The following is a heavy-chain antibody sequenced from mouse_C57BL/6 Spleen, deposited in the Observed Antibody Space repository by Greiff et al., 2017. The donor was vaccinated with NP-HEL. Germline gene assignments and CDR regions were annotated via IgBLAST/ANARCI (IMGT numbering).Heavy chain of an antibody. Sequence: VKLQESGAELARPGASVKLSCKASGYTFTSYGISWVKQRPGQGLEWIGEIYPRSGNTYYNEKFKGKATLTADKSSSTAYMELRSLTSEYSSVYFCARDGYGEYYYAMDCWGQGTSVTVSS. D-gene: IGHD2-2*01. CDR2: IYPRSGNT. CDR1: GYTFTSYG. V-gene: IGHV1-81*01. CDR3: ARDGYGEYYYAMDC. J-gene: IGHJ4*01.